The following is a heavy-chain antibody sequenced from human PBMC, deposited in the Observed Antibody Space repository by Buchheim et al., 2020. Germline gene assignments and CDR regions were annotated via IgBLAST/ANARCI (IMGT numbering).Heavy chain of an antibody. V-gene: IGHV1-3*01. Sequence: QVQFVQSGAEVKKPGASVKVSCKASGYTFTSFAIHWVRQAPGQRLEWMGWITAGNGDTKYSQRVQGRLTLTTDTSASTAYMELSGLRSEDTAVYYCSREGVLTHLDYWGQGTL. CDR2: ITAGNGDT. CDR1: GYTFTSFA. J-gene: IGHJ4*02. D-gene: IGHD4/OR15-4a*01. CDR3: SREGVLTHLDY.